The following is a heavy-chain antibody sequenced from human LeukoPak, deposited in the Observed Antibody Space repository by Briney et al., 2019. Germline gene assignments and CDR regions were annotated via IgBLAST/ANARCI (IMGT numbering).Heavy chain of an antibody. J-gene: IGHJ4*02. Sequence: GGSLRLSCAASGFTFSSYAMSWIRQAPGKGLEWVSAISGSGGSTYYADSVKGRFTISRDNSKNTLYLQMNSLRAEDTAVYYCAKGPYGDYSYFDYWGQGTLVTVSS. D-gene: IGHD4-17*01. CDR1: GFTFSSYA. CDR3: AKGPYGDYSYFDY. V-gene: IGHV3-23*01. CDR2: ISGSGGST.